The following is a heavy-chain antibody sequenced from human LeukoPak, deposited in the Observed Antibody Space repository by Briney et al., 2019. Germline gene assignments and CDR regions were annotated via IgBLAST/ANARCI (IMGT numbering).Heavy chain of an antibody. CDR2: ISGSGGST. J-gene: IGHJ3*02. V-gene: IGHV3-23*01. D-gene: IGHD4-17*01. CDR1: GFTFSSYA. Sequence: GGSLSLSCAASGFTFSSYAMSWVRQAPGKGLEWVSAISGSGGSTYYADSVKGRFTISRENAKNSLYLQMNSLRVGDTAVYYCARLRSAAFDIWGQGTMVTVSS. CDR3: ARLRSAAFDI.